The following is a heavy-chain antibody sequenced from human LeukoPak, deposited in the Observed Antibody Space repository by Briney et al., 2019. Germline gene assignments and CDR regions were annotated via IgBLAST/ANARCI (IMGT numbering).Heavy chain of an antibody. V-gene: IGHV3-48*01. J-gene: IGHJ3*02. D-gene: IGHD1-14*01. CDR1: GFTFSSYS. Sequence: GGSLRLSCAASGFTFSSYSMNWVRQAPGKGLEWVSYISSSSSNIYHADSVNGRFTISRDNAKNSLYMQMNSLRAEDTAVYYCARDRSHNDAFDIWGEGTMFTVSS. CDR3: ARDRSHNDAFDI. CDR2: ISSSSSNI.